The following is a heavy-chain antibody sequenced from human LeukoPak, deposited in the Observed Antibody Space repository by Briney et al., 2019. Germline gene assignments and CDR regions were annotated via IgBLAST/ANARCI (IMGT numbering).Heavy chain of an antibody. CDR2: IYSGGNT. D-gene: IGHD6-13*01. CDR3: ARDLAPLIIAD. V-gene: IGHV3-53*01. J-gene: IGHJ4*02. CDR1: GFTVSSNY. Sequence: GGSLRLSCAASGFTVSSNYMSWVRQAPGKGLEWVSVIYSGGNTHYADSVKGRFTISRDNSKNTLYLQMNSLRAEDTAVYYCARDLAPLIIADWGQGTLVTVSS.